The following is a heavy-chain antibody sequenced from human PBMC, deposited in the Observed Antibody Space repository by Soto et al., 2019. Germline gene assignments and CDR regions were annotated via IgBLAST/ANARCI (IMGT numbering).Heavy chain of an antibody. CDR2: ITGSGGFT. V-gene: IGHV3-23*01. J-gene: IGHJ4*02. D-gene: IGHD3-22*01. CDR3: ARVTLIVSFDY. Sequence: GGSLRLSCAASGFTFSSYAMSWVRQAPGKGLEWVSAITGSGGFTYYADSVKGRFTISRDNSKNTLYLQMNSLRAEDTALYYCARVTLIVSFDYWGQGTLVTVSS. CDR1: GFTFSSYA.